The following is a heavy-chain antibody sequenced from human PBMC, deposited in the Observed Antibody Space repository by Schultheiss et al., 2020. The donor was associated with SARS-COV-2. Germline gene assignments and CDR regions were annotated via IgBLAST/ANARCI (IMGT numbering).Heavy chain of an antibody. V-gene: IGHV3-30*04. CDR2: ISYDGSNK. J-gene: IGHJ5*02. D-gene: IGHD2-15*01. CDR1: GFTFSSYA. Sequence: GGSLRLSCAASGFTFSSYAMHWVRQAPGKGLEWVAVISYDGSNKYYADSVKGRFTISRDNSKNTLYLQMNSLRAEDTAVYYCASLVVVAEHNWFDPWGQGTLVTVSS. CDR3: ASLVVVAEHNWFDP.